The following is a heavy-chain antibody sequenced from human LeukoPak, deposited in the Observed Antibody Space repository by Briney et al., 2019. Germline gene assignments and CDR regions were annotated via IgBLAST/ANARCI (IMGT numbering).Heavy chain of an antibody. D-gene: IGHD2-15*01. V-gene: IGHV3-30-3*01. Sequence: GGSLILSCAASGFTFSSYAMHWVRQAPGKGLEWVAVISYDGSIKYYADSVKGRFTISRDNSKNTLYLQMNSLRAEDTAVYYCAREIVVVVAATDYWGQGTLVTVSS. CDR2: ISYDGSIK. CDR3: AREIVVVVAATDY. J-gene: IGHJ4*02. CDR1: GFTFSSYA.